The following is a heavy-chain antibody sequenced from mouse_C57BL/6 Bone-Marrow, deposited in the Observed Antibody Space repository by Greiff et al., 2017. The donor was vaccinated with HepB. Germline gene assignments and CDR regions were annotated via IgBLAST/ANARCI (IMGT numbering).Heavy chain of an antibody. CDR2: ISNLAYSI. CDR3: ARRGTVDYAMDY. J-gene: IGHJ4*01. CDR1: GFTFSDYG. D-gene: IGHD1-1*01. Sequence: EVQGVESGGGLVQPGGSLKLSCAASGFTFSDYGMAWVRQAPRKGPEWVAFISNLAYSIYYADTVTGRFTISRENAKNTLYLEMSSLRSEDTAMYYCARRGTVDYAMDYWGQGTSVTVSS. V-gene: IGHV5-15*01.